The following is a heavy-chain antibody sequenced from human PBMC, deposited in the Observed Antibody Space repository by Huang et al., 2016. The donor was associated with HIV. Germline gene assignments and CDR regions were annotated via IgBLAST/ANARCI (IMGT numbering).Heavy chain of an antibody. D-gene: IGHD5-12*01. CDR3: TREYTVAGAFDI. V-gene: IGHV3-30*04. CDR1: GFSFSNYA. J-gene: IGHJ3*02. CDR2: ISNDGTTT. Sequence: QGQLVESGGGVVRPGRSLRLSFAVSGFSFSNYAMHWVRQGPGRRLEWVTFISNDGTTTYYANSVKGRFTISRDNFKNTLYLQMNRLRGDDTAVYYCTREYTVAGAFDIWGQGTMVTVSS.